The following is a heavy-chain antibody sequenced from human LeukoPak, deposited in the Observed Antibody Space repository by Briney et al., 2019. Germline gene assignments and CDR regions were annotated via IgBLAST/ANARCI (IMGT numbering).Heavy chain of an antibody. D-gene: IGHD1-26*01. CDR3: ARRSDWFDP. J-gene: IGHJ5*02. CDR1: GGSITSDTYY. V-gene: IGHV4-39*01. CDR2: IYYSGRP. Sequence: PSETLSLTCTVSGGSITSDTYYWGWIRQPPGKGLEWIASIYYSGRPHYKPSLKSRVTISLDTSKNQFSLKLLSVTAADTAVYYCARRSDWFDPWGQGTLVTVSS.